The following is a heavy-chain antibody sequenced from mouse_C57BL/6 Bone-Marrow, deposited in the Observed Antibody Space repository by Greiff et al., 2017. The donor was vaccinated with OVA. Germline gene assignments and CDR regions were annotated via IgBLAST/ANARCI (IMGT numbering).Heavy chain of an antibody. CDR2: IDPENGDT. Sequence: EVQLQQSGAELVRPGASVKLSCTASGFNIKDDYMHWVKQRPEQGLEWIGWIDPENGDTEYASKFQGKATITADTSSNTAYLQVSSLKSEDTAVYYGTTFYDGSSLYYFDYWGQGTTLTVSS. CDR1: GFNIKDDY. CDR3: TTFYDGSSLYYFDY. J-gene: IGHJ2*01. D-gene: IGHD1-1*01. V-gene: IGHV14-4*01.